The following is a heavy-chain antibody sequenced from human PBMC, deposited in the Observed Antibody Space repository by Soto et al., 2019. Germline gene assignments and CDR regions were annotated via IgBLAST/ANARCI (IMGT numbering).Heavy chain of an antibody. V-gene: IGHV1-69*06. D-gene: IGHD4-17*01. CDR1: GGSFNNYV. CDR3: ARYWNAGTLYGAFDI. J-gene: IGHJ3*02. CDR2: IIPNYEAA. Sequence: QVQLVQSGAEVRKPGSSVKVSCEASGGSFNNYVISWLRQAPGQGLEWMGGIIPNYEAANYAQKFRGRLTITADKATNTAYMELNSRRPEDTATYYGARYWNAGTLYGAFDIWGQGTTVIVS.